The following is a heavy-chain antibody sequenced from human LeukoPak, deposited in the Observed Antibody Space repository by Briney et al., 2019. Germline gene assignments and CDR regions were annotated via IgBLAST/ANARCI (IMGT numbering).Heavy chain of an antibody. Sequence: PGGSLRLSCAASGFTFSSYAMHWVRQAPGKGLEWVAVISYDGSNKYYADSVKGRFTISRDNSKNTLYLQMNSLRAEDTAVYYCARDFQSWGQGTMVTVSS. CDR1: GFTFSSYA. CDR2: ISYDGSNK. J-gene: IGHJ3*01. CDR3: ARDFQS. V-gene: IGHV3-30-3*01.